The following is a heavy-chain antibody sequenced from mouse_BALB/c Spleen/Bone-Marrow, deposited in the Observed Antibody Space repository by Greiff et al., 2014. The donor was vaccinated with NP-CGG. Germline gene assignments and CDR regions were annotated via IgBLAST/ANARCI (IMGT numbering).Heavy chain of an antibody. V-gene: IGHV14-3*02. D-gene: IGHD5-5*01. CDR2: IDPANGNT. CDR1: GFNIKDTY. Sequence: VQLQQSGAELVKPGASVKLSCTASGFNIKDTYIYWVKQRPEQGLGWVGRIDPANGNTKYDPKFQGKATIAADTSSNTAYLQLSSLTSKDTAVYYCSRGYYDYLFALDYWGHGTSVTVSS. J-gene: IGHJ4*01. CDR3: SRGYYDYLFALDY.